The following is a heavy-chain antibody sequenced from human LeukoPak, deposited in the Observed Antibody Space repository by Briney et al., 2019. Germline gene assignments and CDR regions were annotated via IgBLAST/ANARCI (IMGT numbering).Heavy chain of an antibody. Sequence: PSETLSLTCTVSGGSISSSSYYWGWIRQPPGKGLEWIGSIYYSGSTYYNPSLKSRVTISVDTSKNQFSLKLSSVTAADTAVYYCARRVAAAGTNYFDYWGQGTLVTVSP. J-gene: IGHJ4*02. CDR1: GGSISSSSYY. CDR3: ARRVAAAGTNYFDY. D-gene: IGHD6-13*01. V-gene: IGHV4-39*01. CDR2: IYYSGST.